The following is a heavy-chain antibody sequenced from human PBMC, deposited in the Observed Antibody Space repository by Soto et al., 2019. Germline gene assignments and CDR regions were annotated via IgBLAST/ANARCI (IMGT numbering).Heavy chain of an antibody. J-gene: IGHJ6*02. D-gene: IGHD6-13*01. CDR1: GFTFSTSA. V-gene: IGHV3-30-3*01. CDR2: ISYDGSKS. Sequence: GGSLRLSCAASGFTFSTSAMHWVRQAPGKGLEWMTVISYDGSKSHYADSVKGRFTISRDNSKNTLYLQTNSLRAEDTAVYYCAKEVAAAGPRYYYYGMDVWGQGTTVTVSS. CDR3: AKEVAAAGPRYYYYGMDV.